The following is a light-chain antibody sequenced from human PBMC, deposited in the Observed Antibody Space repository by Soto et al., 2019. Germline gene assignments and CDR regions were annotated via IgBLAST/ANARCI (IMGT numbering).Light chain of an antibody. CDR1: QSVSSN. V-gene: IGKV3-15*01. CDR2: GAS. CDR3: QQYNNWPFPSWT. J-gene: IGKJ1*01. Sequence: EIVMTQSPATLSVARGERATLSCRASQSVSSNLAWYQQKPGQAPRLLIYGASTRATGIPARFSGSGSGTEFTLIISSLQSEDFAVYYCQQYNNWPFPSWTFGQGTKVEIK.